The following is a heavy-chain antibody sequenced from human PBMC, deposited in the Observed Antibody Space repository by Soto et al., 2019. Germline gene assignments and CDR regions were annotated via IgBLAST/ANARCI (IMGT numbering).Heavy chain of an antibody. Sequence: PGGSLRLSCAASGFTVSSNYMSWVRLAPGKGLEWVAVINSIGGTYYADSVKGRFTISRDNFKNTLYLQMNSLRAEDTAVYYCARDYYCISTSCYLLSYYYGMDVWGQGTTVTVSS. CDR3: ARDYYCISTSCYLLSYYYGMDV. CDR1: GFTVSSNY. J-gene: IGHJ6*02. D-gene: IGHD2-2*01. V-gene: IGHV3-53*01. CDR2: INSIGGT.